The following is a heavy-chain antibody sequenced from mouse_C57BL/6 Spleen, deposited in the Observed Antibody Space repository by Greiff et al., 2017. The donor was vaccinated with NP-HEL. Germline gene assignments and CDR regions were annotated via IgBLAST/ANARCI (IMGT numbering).Heavy chain of an antibody. J-gene: IGHJ2*01. CDR2: ISDGGSYT. Sequence: EVHLVESGGGLVKPGGSLKLSCAASGFTFSSYAMSWVRQTPEKRLEWVATISDGGSYTYYPDNVKGRFTISRDNAKNNLYLQMSHLKSEDTAMYYCARARQLRYFDYWGQGTTLTVSS. CDR1: GFTFSSYA. CDR3: ARARQLRYFDY. V-gene: IGHV5-4*01. D-gene: IGHD3-2*02.